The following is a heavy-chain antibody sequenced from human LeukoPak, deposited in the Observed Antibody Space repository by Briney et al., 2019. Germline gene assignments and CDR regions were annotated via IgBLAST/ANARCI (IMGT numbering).Heavy chain of an antibody. J-gene: IGHJ4*02. CDR3: ASGAAAGSDY. Sequence: PSETLSLTCAVYGGSFSGYYWSWIRQPPGKGLEWIGEINHSGSTNYNPSLKSRVTISVDTSKNQFSLKLSSVTAADTAVYYCASGAAAGSDYWGQGTLVTVSS. CDR2: INHSGST. D-gene: IGHD6-13*01. V-gene: IGHV4-34*01. CDR1: GGSFSGYY.